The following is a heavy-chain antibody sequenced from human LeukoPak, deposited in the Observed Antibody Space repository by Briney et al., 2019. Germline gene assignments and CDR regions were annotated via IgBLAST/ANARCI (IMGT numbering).Heavy chain of an antibody. CDR3: ARDTAMVLGY. V-gene: IGHV3-48*01. CDR1: GFTFSDYS. Sequence: GGSLRLSCAASGFTFSDYSMNWVRQAPGKGLEWLSYISSGSGGTTFYAESVKGRFTISRDNAKNSLSLQMTSLRAEDTAAYYCARDTAMVLGYWGQGTLVTVSS. D-gene: IGHD5-18*01. J-gene: IGHJ4*02. CDR2: ISSGSGGTT.